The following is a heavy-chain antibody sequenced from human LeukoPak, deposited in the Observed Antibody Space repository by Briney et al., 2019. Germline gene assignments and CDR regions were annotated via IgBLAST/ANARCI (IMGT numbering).Heavy chain of an antibody. CDR2: INSNRGRT. V-gene: IGHV3-64*03. CDR3: VEGRGIELWLPGDY. CDR1: GFTFRRYT. Sequence: GGSLRLSSSAPGFTFRRYTMHWVPQAPGKGLEYVSPINSNRGRTYYGDSVKGRFTISTDNSKNTLYLQRSSLRAQDTAVYITVEGRGIELWLPGDYRGEGTVVSVS. J-gene: IGHJ4*02. D-gene: IGHD5-18*01.